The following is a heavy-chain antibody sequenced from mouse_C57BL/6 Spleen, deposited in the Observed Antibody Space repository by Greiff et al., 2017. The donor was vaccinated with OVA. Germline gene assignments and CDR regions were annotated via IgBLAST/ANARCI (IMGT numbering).Heavy chain of an antibody. CDR1: GYAFSSSW. Sequence: QVQLQQPGPELVKPGASVKISCKASGYAFSSSWMNWVKQRPGQGLEWIGRIYPGDGDTNYNGKFKGKATLTADKSSSTAYMQLSSLTAEDSAVYFCARASSGYNFDYWGQGTTLTVSS. CDR3: ARASSGYNFDY. CDR2: IYPGDGDT. D-gene: IGHD3-2*02. V-gene: IGHV1-82*01. J-gene: IGHJ2*01.